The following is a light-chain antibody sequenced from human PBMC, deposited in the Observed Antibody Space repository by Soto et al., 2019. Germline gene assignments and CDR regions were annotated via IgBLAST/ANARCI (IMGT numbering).Light chain of an antibody. CDR1: QSISNN. J-gene: IGKJ2*01. CDR3: QEYNNWPYT. V-gene: IGKV3-15*01. CDR2: GAS. Sequence: EIVMTQSPATLSVSPGERVTLSCRASQSISNNLAWYQQKPGQAPRLLIYGASTRATGIPAKFSGGGSGTDFTITISSLQSADFAVYYCQEYNNWPYTFGQGTKLEIK.